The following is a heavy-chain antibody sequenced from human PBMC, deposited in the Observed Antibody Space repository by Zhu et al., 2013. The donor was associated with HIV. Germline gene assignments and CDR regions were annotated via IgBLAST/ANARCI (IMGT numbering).Heavy chain of an antibody. D-gene: IGHD2-21*02. CDR3: ARGCEVTRDCIDAFDI. V-gene: IGHV4-39*07. CDR1: GGSISSSSYY. Sequence: QVQLQESGPGLVKPSETLSLTCTVSGGSISSSSYYWGWIRQPPGKGLEWIGSIYYSGSTYYNPSLKSRVTISVDTSKNQFSLKLSSVTAADTAVYYCARGCEVTRDCIDAFDIWGQGTMVTVSS. CDR2: IYYSGST. J-gene: IGHJ3*02.